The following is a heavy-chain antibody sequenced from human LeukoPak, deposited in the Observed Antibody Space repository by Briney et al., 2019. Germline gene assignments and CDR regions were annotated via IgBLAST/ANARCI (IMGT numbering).Heavy chain of an antibody. CDR3: ARGTSPFDI. J-gene: IGHJ3*02. V-gene: IGHV4-34*01. CDR1: GGSISSYY. CDR2: INHSGST. Sequence: SETLSLTCTVSGGSISSYYWSWIRQPPGKGLEWIGEINHSGSTNYNPSLKSRVTISVDTSKNQFSLKLSSVTAADTAVYYCARGTSPFDIWGQGTMVTVSS.